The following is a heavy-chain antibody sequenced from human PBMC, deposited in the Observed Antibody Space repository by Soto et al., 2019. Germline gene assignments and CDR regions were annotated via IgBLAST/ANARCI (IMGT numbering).Heavy chain of an antibody. CDR2: IWYDGSNK. V-gene: IGHV3-33*01. CDR3: ARDRWDGSSYYFDY. J-gene: IGHJ4*02. Sequence: QVQLVEAGGGVVQPGRSLRLSCAASGFTFSSYGMHWVRQAPGKGLEWVAVIWYDGSNKYYADSVKGRFTISRDNSKNPLYLQMNSLRAEDTAVYYCARDRWDGSSYYFDYWGQGTLVTVSS. CDR1: GFTFSSYG. D-gene: IGHD1-26*01.